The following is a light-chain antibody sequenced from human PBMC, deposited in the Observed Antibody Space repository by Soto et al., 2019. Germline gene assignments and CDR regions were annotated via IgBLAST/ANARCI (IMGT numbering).Light chain of an antibody. CDR2: KAT. J-gene: IGKJ2*01. Sequence: DIQMTQSPSTLSASVGDGVTITCRASQSIGSWLAWYQQKPGKAPKLLIYKATNLQSGVPSRFSGSGSGTDFRLTISSLQPVDSATYYCQQYNDFQYTFGQGTKLEI. CDR1: QSIGSW. V-gene: IGKV1-5*03. CDR3: QQYNDFQYT.